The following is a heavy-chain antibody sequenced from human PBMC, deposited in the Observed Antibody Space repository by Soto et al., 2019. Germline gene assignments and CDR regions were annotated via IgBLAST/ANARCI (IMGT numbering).Heavy chain of an antibody. V-gene: IGHV4-30-2*01. D-gene: IGHD2-15*01. Sequence: SETLSLTCAVSGVSISSGDYFWSWIRQPPGKGLEWIGYITRTGSTYSNPSLKSRVTVSVDRSKNQFSLELSSVTAADTAVYYCARAISGVVLAAAVPKWFDPWGQGTLVTVSS. J-gene: IGHJ5*02. CDR1: GVSISSGDYF. CDR2: ITRTGST. CDR3: ARAISGVVLAAAVPKWFDP.